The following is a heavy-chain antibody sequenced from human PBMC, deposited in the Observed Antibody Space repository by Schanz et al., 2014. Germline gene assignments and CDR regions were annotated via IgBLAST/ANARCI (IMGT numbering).Heavy chain of an antibody. J-gene: IGHJ6*02. V-gene: IGHV3-30-3*01. CDR3: AREEGWGIAAAGPKHYYYGMDV. CDR1: GFTFSSYA. CDR2: ISNDGSIK. D-gene: IGHD6-13*01. Sequence: QVQLLQFGGGVVQPGRSLRLSCAASGFTFSSYAMHWVRQAPGKGLEWVALISNDGSIKYYADSVEGRFTISRDNAKKTLSLQMISLRAEDTAVYYCAREEGWGIAAAGPKHYYYGMDVWGQGTTVTVSS.